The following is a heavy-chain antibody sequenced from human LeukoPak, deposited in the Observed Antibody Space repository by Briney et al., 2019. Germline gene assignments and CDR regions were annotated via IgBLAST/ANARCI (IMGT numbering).Heavy chain of an antibody. CDR3: ARGVAY. V-gene: IGHV1-24*01. CDR1: GYTLTELS. CDR2: FDPEDGET. J-gene: IGHJ4*02. Sequence: GASVKVSCKVSGYTLTELSMHWVRQAPGKGLEWMGGFDPEDGETIYAQKFQGRVTMTRDMSTRTVYMELSSLRSEDTAVYYCARGVAYWGQGTLVTISS. D-gene: IGHD3-10*01.